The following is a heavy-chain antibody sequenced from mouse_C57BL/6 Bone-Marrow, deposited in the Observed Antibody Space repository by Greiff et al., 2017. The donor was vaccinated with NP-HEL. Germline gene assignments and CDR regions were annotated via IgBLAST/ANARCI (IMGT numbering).Heavy chain of an antibody. CDR1: GYTFTSYW. V-gene: IGHV1-50*01. CDR3: ARGGLYFYAMDY. J-gene: IGHJ4*01. Sequence: QVQLQQPGAELVKPGASVKLSCKASGYTFTSYWMQWVKQRPGQGLEWIGEIDPSDSYTNYNQQFKGKATLTVDTSSSTAYMQLSSLTSEDSAVYCCARGGLYFYAMDYWGQGTSVTVSS. D-gene: IGHD2-12*01. CDR2: IDPSDSYT.